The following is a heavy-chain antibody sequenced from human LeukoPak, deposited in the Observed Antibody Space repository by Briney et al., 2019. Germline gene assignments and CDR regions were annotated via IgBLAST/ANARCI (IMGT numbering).Heavy chain of an antibody. J-gene: IGHJ4*02. V-gene: IGHV3-23*01. CDR1: GITFSSYA. CDR3: AKDKVGAAEFDFDY. D-gene: IGHD1-26*01. Sequence: GGSLRLSCAASGITFSSYAMNWVRQAPGKGLEWVSAISGSGGSTYYADSVKGRFTISRDNSKNTLYLQMNSLRAEDTAVYYCAKDKVGAAEFDFDYWGQGTLVTVSS. CDR2: ISGSGGST.